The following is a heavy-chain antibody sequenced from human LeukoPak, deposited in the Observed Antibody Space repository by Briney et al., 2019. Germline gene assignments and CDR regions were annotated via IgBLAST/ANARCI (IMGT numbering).Heavy chain of an antibody. V-gene: IGHV3-64*01. CDR1: GFTVGSYA. J-gene: IGHJ2*01. CDR2: ISNNGSTT. Sequence: SGGSQSLSCAPSGFTVGSYAMHWVRQARGEGLEYVLAISNNGSTTYYANSMKGRFTISRDNSKNTLYLQMGSLRAEDMAVYYCAKGYSCSWYWYFDLWGRGTLVTVSS. CDR3: AKGYSCSWYWYFDL. D-gene: IGHD6-13*01.